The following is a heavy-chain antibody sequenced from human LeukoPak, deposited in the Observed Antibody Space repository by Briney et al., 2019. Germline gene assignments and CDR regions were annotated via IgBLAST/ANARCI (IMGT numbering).Heavy chain of an antibody. Sequence: SGTLSLTCAVSGGSISSSNWWSWVRQPPGRGLEWIGEIYHSGSTNYNPSLKSRVTISVDTSKNQFSLKLSSVTAADTAVYYCARHGRYKRPFDYWGQGTLVTVSS. J-gene: IGHJ4*02. CDR3: ARHGRYKRPFDY. CDR2: IYHSGST. CDR1: GGSISSSNW. V-gene: IGHV4-4*02. D-gene: IGHD1-1*01.